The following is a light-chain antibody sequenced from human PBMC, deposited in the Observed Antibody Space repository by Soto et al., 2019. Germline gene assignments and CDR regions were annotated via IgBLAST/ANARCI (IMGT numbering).Light chain of an antibody. CDR3: QQYYITPPT. J-gene: IGKJ2*01. CDR2: WAS. Sequence: DIVMTQSPDSLAVSLGERATINCKSSQSVLYSSNNKNYLAWYQQKPGQPPKLLIYWASTRESGVPDRFSGSGSGTDSTLTISSLQAEDVAVYYCQQYYITPPTFGQGTKLEIK. CDR1: QSVLYSSNNKNY. V-gene: IGKV4-1*01.